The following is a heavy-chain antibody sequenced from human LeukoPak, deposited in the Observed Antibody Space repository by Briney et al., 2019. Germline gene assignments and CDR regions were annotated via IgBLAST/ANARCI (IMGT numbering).Heavy chain of an antibody. V-gene: IGHV1-46*01. CDR1: GYTFTSYY. Sequence: ASVKVSCKASGYTFTSYYMHWVRQAPGQGLEWMGIINPSGGSTSYAQKFQGRVTMTRDTSTSTVYMELSSLRSEDTAVYYCARDRHISYYYDSSGYMGNWFDPWGQGTLVTVSS. CDR3: ARDRHISYYYDSSGYMGNWFDP. D-gene: IGHD3-22*01. CDR2: INPSGGST. J-gene: IGHJ5*02.